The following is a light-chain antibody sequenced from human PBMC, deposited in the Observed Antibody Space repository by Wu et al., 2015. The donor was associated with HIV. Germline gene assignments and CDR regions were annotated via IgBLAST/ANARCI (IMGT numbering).Light chain of an antibody. J-gene: IGKJ2*03. V-gene: IGKV3-15*01. CDR2: AAS. Sequence: EIVMTQSPATLSMSPGERATLSCRASQSVSSNLAWYQQKPGQAPRLLIYAASTRATGIPARFSGSGSGTEFTLTIGSLQSEDFVVYYCQQYNTWPQSFGQGTKLESK. CDR3: QQYNTWPQS. CDR1: QSVSSN.